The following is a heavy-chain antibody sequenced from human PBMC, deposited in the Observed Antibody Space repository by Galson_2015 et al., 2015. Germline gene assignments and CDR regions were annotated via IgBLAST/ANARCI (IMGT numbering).Heavy chain of an antibody. D-gene: IGHD1-14*01. CDR3: ARKIEPPDHYYYYYMDV. J-gene: IGHJ6*03. Sequence: WIRQSPGTGLEWVSSISSTSTYRYYGDSVKGRFTISRDNAKNSLYLQMDSLRAEDTAVYYCARKIEPPDHYYYYYMDVWGKGTTVTVSS. V-gene: IGHV3-11*03. CDR2: ISSTSTYR.